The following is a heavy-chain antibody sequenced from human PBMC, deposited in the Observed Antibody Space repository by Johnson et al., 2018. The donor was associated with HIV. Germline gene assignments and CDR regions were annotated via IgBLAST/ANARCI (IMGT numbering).Heavy chain of an antibody. CDR1: GITFSNAW. J-gene: IGHJ3*02. D-gene: IGHD3-3*01. Sequence: EVQLVESGGGSVQPGGSLRLSCAASGITFSNAWMSWVRQAPGKGLEWVGRSRSKTDGGTTDYAAPVKGRFSISRDDSKNTLYLQMNSLKTEDTAMYYCTTIYYDFWTGYLSDAFDIWGQGTMVTVSS. CDR3: TTIYYDFWTGYLSDAFDI. V-gene: IGHV3-15*01. CDR2: SRSKTDGGTT.